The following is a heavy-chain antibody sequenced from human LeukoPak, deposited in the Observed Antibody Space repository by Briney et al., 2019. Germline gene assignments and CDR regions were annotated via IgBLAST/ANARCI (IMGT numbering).Heavy chain of an antibody. CDR2: IYYSGST. J-gene: IGHJ3*02. D-gene: IGHD1-26*01. V-gene: IGHV4-59*08. CDR1: GGSISSYY. CDR3: ARHGYSGSYSYDAFDI. Sequence: SETLSLTCTVSGGSISSYYWSWIRQPPGNGLEWIGYIYYSGSTNYNPSLKSRVTISVDTSKNQFSLKLSSVTAADTAVYYCARHGYSGSYSYDAFDIWGQGTMVTVSS.